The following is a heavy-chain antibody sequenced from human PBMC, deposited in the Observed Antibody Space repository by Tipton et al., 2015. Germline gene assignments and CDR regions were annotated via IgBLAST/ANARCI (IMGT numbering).Heavy chain of an antibody. V-gene: IGHV4-59*08. CDR3: ACQDYDSLTRDYQTVDY. CDR2: INHSGST. Sequence: TLSLTCTVSDGSISDDYWNWIRQPPGKGLEWIGEINHSGSTNYNPSLKSRVTISVDTSKNQFSLKLSSVTAADTAVYYCACQDYDSLTRDYQTVDYWGQGTLVTVSS. D-gene: IGHD3-9*01. J-gene: IGHJ4*02. CDR1: DGSISDDY.